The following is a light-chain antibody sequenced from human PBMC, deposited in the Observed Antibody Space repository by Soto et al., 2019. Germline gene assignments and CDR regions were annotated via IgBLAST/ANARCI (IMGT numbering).Light chain of an antibody. CDR3: QQYTSSLNT. Sequence: EIVMTPSPATLSVAPGERVTLSGRASQSVSSNLAWYQHKPGQALRLLIYGASTRATGIPARFSGSGSGTDFTLTISRLEPEDFAVYYCQQYTSSLNTFGQGTRLEI. CDR1: QSVSSN. V-gene: IGKV3-15*01. CDR2: GAS. J-gene: IGKJ5*01.